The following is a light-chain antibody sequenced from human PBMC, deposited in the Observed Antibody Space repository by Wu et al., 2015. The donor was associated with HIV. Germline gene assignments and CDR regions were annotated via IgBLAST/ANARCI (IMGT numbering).Light chain of an antibody. J-gene: IGKJ1*01. CDR2: DAS. Sequence: EIVLTQSPATLSFSPGETATLSCRASQSVSGALAWYQKRPGQSPRLLMYDASSRATGIPARFSGSGSATDFTLTISSLEPEDSAIYYCQHRSDWPTFGQGTKVEIQ. CDR1: QSVSGA. V-gene: IGKV3-11*01. CDR3: QHRSDWPT.